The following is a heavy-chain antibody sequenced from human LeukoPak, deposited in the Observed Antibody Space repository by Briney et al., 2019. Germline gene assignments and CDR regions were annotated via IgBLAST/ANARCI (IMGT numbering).Heavy chain of an antibody. J-gene: IGHJ6*02. Sequence: SETLSLTCSVSGASISTPGYYWTWIRQSPRQGLEWIGNISHSWTAYSNPYLKSRLTLSVDTSQNQFSLHLRSVSDADTGVYYCAREPCGGDCYPYCYYPLDVWGQGTTVTVSS. CDR3: AREPCGGDCYPYCYYPLDV. V-gene: IGHV4-31*03. CDR2: ISHSWTA. D-gene: IGHD2-21*02. CDR1: GASISTPGYY.